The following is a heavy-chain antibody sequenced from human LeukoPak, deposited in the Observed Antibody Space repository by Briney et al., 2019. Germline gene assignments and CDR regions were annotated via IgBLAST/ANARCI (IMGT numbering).Heavy chain of an antibody. CDR1: GGSISSSSYY. CDR3: ARHVPLSWFDP. CDR2: INHSGST. Sequence: PSETLSLTCAVSGGSISSSSYYWGWIRQPPGKGLEWIGEINHSGSTNYNPSLKSRVTISVDTSKNQFSLKLSSVTAADTAVYYCARHVPLSWFDPWGQGTLVTVSS. J-gene: IGHJ5*02. V-gene: IGHV4-39*01.